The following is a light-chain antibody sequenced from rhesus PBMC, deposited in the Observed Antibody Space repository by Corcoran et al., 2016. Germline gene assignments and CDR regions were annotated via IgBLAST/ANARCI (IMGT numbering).Light chain of an antibody. V-gene: IGKV1-32*03. Sequence: DIQMSQSPSSLSASVGDRVTITCRASQGISSYLNWYQQKPGKAPKLLIYYANSLASGVPSMLSGSGSGTDYTLTISSLQPEDFATYYCQQGYSTPPTFGGGTKVEIK. CDR2: YAN. CDR3: QQGYSTPPT. J-gene: IGKJ4*01. CDR1: QGISSY.